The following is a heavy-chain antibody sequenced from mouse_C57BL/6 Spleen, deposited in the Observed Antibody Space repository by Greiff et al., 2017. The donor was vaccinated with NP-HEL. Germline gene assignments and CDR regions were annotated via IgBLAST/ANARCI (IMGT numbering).Heavy chain of an antibody. D-gene: IGHD1-1*01. CDR3: DRDSYGSSYLAY. Sequence: VHLVESGPGLVAPSQSLSITCTVSGFSLTSYAISWVRQPPGKGLEWLGVIWTGGGTNYNSALKSRLSISKDNSKSQVFLKMNSLQTDDTARYYCDRDSYGSSYLAYWGQGTLVTVSA. CDR2: IWTGGGT. CDR1: GFSLTSYA. J-gene: IGHJ3*01. V-gene: IGHV2-9-1*01.